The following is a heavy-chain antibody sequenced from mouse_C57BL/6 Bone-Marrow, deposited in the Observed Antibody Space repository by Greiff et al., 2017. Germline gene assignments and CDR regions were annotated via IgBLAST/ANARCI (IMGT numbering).Heavy chain of an antibody. D-gene: IGHD2-1*01. CDR2: IWSGGST. CDR1: GFSLTSYG. CDR3: AKNGNCSYWYFDV. J-gene: IGHJ1*03. Sequence: VHLVESGPGLVQPSQSLSITCTVSGFSLTSYGVHWVRQPPGKGLEWLGVIWSGGSTDYNAAFISRLSISKDNSKSHVFFKMNSLQADDTAIYYCAKNGNCSYWYFDVWGTGTTVTVAS. V-gene: IGHV2-4*01.